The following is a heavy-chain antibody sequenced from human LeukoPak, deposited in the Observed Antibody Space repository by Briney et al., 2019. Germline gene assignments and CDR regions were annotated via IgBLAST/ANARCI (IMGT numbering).Heavy chain of an antibody. Sequence: ASVKVSCKVSGHSLTQLSMHWVRQGAGRGLEWMGGFDPVDGETIHAQKLQGRVTMTTDTSTSTAYMELRSLRSDDTAVYYCARRSPSSNDYWGQGTLVTVSS. J-gene: IGHJ4*02. CDR2: FDPVDGET. V-gene: IGHV1-24*01. CDR1: GHSLTQLS. CDR3: ARRSPSSNDY.